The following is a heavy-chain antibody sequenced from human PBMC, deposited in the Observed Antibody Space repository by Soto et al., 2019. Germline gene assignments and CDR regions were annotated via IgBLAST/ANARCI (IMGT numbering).Heavy chain of an antibody. J-gene: IGHJ4*02. CDR2: IYYSGST. Sequence: TLSLTCTVSGGSISSGGYYWSWIRQHPGKGLEWIGYIYYSGSTYYNPSLKSRVTISVDTSKNQFSLKLSSVTAADTAVYYCARTSRSGIDYWGKRTLVTFSS. CDR1: GGSISSGGYY. V-gene: IGHV4-31*03. CDR3: ARTSRSGIDY. D-gene: IGHD3-10*01.